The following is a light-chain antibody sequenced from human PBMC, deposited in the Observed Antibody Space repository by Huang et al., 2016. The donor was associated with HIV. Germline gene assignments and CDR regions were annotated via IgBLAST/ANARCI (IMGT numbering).Light chain of an antibody. J-gene: IGKJ1*01. CDR2: AAS. CDR1: QTVSNDY. V-gene: IGKV3-20*01. CDR3: QQYALSPWT. Sequence: EIVLTQSPGTLSLSPGQRLTLSCRASQTVSNDYLAWYQQKPGQSPRLRIYAASTRGAGIPDRFSGSGSATDFILTVSRLEPEDSAVYYCQQYALSPWTFGHGTKVEI.